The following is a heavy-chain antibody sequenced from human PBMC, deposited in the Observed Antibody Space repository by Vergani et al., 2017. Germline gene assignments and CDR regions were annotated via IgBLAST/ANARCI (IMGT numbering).Heavy chain of an antibody. V-gene: IGHV4-59*01. J-gene: IGHJ5*02. CDR2: IYYSGST. CDR3: AREGAGYSSSWYRGGFDP. D-gene: IGHD6-13*01. CDR1: GGSISSYY. Sequence: QVQLQESGPGLVKPSETLSLTCTVSGGSISSYYWSWIRQPPGKGLEWIWYIYYSGSTNYNPSLKSRVTISVDTSKNQFSLKLSSVTAADTAVYYCAREGAGYSSSWYRGGFDPWGQGTLVTVSS.